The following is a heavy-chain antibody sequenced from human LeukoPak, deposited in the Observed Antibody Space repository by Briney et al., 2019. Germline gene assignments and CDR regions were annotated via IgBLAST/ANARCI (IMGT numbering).Heavy chain of an antibody. CDR3: ARGSGSYYYPFDY. Sequence: SVKVSCKASGGTFSSYAISWVRQAPGQGLEWMGRIIPILGIANYAQKFQGRVTITADKPTSTAYMELSSLRSEDTAVYYCARGSGSYYYPFDYWGQGTLVTVSS. CDR1: GGTFSSYA. J-gene: IGHJ4*02. V-gene: IGHV1-69*04. D-gene: IGHD1-26*01. CDR2: IIPILGIA.